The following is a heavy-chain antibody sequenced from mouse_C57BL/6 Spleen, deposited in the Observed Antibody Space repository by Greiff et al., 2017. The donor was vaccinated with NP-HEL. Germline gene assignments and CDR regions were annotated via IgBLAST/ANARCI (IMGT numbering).Heavy chain of an antibody. CDR2: IRNKANGYTT. V-gene: IGHV7-3*01. J-gene: IGHJ4*01. D-gene: IGHD1-1*01. CDR3: ARYPPATVVYAMDY. Sequence: EVMLVESGGGLVQPGGSLSLSCAASGFTFTDYYMSWVRQPPGKALEWLGFIRNKANGYTTEYSASVKGRFTISRDNSQSILYLQMNALRAEDSATYYCARYPPATVVYAMDYWGQGTSVTVSS. CDR1: GFTFTDYY.